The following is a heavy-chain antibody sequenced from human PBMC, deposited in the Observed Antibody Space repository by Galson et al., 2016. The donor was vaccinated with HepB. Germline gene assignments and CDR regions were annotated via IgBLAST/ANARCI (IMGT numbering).Heavy chain of an antibody. CDR1: PGSINSAGYY. D-gene: IGHD5-18*01. V-gene: IGHV4-31*11. Sequence: TLSLTCAVSPGSINSAGYYCSWIRQHPGKGLEWVGNIFYTGSTSYNPSLKSRLSISVDMSENQFSMELSSVTAADTAVYYCARWHRGYSFVEEAFDIWGQGTLVTVSS. CDR3: ARWHRGYSFVEEAFDI. J-gene: IGHJ3*02. CDR2: IFYTGST.